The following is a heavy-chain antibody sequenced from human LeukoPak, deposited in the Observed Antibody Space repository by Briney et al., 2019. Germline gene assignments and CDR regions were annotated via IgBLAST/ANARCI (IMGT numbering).Heavy chain of an antibody. J-gene: IGHJ4*02. CDR2: ISAYNGNT. CDR1: GYTFTSYG. D-gene: IGHD6-19*01. CDR3: ARNPPPRIAVAGTWVDY. Sequence: ASVKVSCKASGYTFTSYGISWVGQAPGQGLEWMGWISAYNGNTNYAQKLQGRVTMTTDTSTSTAYMELRSLRSDDTAVYYCARNPPPRIAVAGTWVDYWGQGTLVTVSS. V-gene: IGHV1-18*01.